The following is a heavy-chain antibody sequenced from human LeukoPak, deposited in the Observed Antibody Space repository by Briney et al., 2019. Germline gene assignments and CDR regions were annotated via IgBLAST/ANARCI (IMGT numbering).Heavy chain of an antibody. CDR1: GFSFSDHY. J-gene: IGHJ4*02. V-gene: IGHV3-72*01. CDR3: LRSSYSSGWFGDY. D-gene: IGHD6-19*01. CDR2: IRNKANSYTT. Sequence: PGGSLRLSGAASGFSFSDHYVDWVRQAPGKGLEWVGRIRNKANSYTTEYAASVTGRFTISRDESKNSVYLQMNSLKTEDTAVYYCLRSSYSSGWFGDYWGQGTLVTVSS.